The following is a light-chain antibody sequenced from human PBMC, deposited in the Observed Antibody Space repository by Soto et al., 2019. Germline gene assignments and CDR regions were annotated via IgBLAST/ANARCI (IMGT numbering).Light chain of an antibody. CDR3: QQYNNWPYT. Sequence: EIVMTQSPATLSVSPGERATLSCRASQSVSSNLAWYQQKPGQAPRLLIYGASTRATGIPARFSGSGSGTEFTLTISSLQSADFAVYSCQQYNNWPYTLGQGTKLESK. CDR2: GAS. CDR1: QSVSSN. V-gene: IGKV3-15*01. J-gene: IGKJ2*01.